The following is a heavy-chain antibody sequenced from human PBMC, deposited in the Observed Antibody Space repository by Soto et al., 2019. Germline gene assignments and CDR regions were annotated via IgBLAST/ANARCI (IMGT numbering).Heavy chain of an antibody. V-gene: IGHV3-23*01. CDR3: AKSRIGVTSHFDY. Sequence: EVQLLDSGGGLVQPGGSLGVSCAASGFAFSSYAMSWVRQAPGKGLEWVSGISASGVSTYYADSVKGWFTISRDNAKNMMFLEMNSLRAEDTAVYYCAKSRIGVTSHFDYWGQGTQVTVSS. CDR1: GFAFSSYA. D-gene: IGHD3-3*01. J-gene: IGHJ4*02. CDR2: ISASGVST.